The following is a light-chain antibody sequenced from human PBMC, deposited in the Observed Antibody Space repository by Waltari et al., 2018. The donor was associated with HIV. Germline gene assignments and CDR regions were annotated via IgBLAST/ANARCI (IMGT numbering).Light chain of an antibody. J-gene: IGKJ4*01. CDR1: QSVSDH. Sequence: DIVLTQSPATLSLSPGERATLSCRASQSVSDHLAWYQQKPGQAPRLLIYDASSRATGIPARFSGSGSGTDFTLTISSLEPEDFAVYYCQQRTNWIFGGGTKGEIK. CDR3: QQRTNWI. CDR2: DAS. V-gene: IGKV3-11*01.